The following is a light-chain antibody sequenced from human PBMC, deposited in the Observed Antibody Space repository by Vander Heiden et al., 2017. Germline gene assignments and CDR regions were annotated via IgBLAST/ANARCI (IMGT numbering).Light chain of an antibody. J-gene: IGLJ2*01. CDR2: GTN. CDR3: NARDSSGNHLRV. Sequence: QAPVLVIYGTNNRPSGIPDRFSGSSSGHTASLTITGAQAEDEADYYCNARDSSGNHLRVFGGGTKLTVV. V-gene: IGLV3-19*01.